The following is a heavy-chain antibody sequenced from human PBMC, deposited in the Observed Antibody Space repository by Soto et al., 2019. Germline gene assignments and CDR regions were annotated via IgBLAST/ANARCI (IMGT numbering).Heavy chain of an antibody. Sequence: QVQLVQSGAEVKKPGASVKVSCKASGYTFTSYYMHCVRQAPGQGLEWMAIINASGGSTSYAQKLLGRVTKTRDTSTSIDYMELSSRSSEDTAGYYCARDEWELSGGSCYSFDYWGQGTLVTVSS. CDR2: INASGGST. CDR3: ARDEWELSGGSCYSFDY. V-gene: IGHV1-46*01. D-gene: IGHD2-15*01. J-gene: IGHJ4*02. CDR1: GYTFTSYY.